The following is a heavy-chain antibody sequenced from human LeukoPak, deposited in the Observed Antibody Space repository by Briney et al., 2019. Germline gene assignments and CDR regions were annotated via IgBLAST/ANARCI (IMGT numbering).Heavy chain of an antibody. CDR1: GYTFTGYY. Sequence: ASVKVSCKASGYTFTGYYMHWVRQAPGQGLEWMGWINPNSGGTNYAQKFQGRVTMTRDTSISTAYMELSRLRSDDTAVYYCARDPSRYGSGVNFDYWGQGTLVTVSS. CDR2: INPNSGGT. D-gene: IGHD3-10*01. V-gene: IGHV1-2*02. J-gene: IGHJ4*02. CDR3: ARDPSRYGSGVNFDY.